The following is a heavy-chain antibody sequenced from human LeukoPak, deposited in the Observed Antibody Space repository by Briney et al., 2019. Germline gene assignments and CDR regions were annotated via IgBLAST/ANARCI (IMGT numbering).Heavy chain of an antibody. Sequence: PSETLSLTXTVSGGSIGTYYWTWIRQPPGKGLEWIGYIFYSGSTNYNPSLKSRVTMSVDTSKKQFSLKPSSVTAADTAVYYCARDPPGSSWFDYWGQGILVTVSS. J-gene: IGHJ5*01. V-gene: IGHV4-59*01. CDR3: ARDPPGSSWFDY. D-gene: IGHD6-13*01. CDR1: GGSIGTYY. CDR2: IFYSGST.